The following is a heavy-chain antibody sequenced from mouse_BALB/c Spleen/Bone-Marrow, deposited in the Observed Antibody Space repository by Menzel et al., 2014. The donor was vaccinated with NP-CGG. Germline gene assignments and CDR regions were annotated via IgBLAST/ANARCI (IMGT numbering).Heavy chain of an antibody. CDR2: IWAGGST. CDR3: ARSPRRTTMIGY. V-gene: IGHV2-9*02. J-gene: IGHJ2*01. D-gene: IGHD2-1*01. CDR1: GFSLTSYG. Sequence: VKLVESGPGLVAPSQSLSITCTVSGFSLTSYGVHWVRQPPGKGLEWLGVIWAGGSTNYNSALTPRLSISKDNSKSQVFLKMNSLRTDDTAMYYCARSPRRTTMIGYWGQGTTLTVSS.